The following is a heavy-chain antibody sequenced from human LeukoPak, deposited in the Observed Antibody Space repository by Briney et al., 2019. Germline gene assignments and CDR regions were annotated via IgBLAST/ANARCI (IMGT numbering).Heavy chain of an antibody. CDR3: ARAIFGDSYHGIDV. J-gene: IGHJ6*02. Sequence: MASETLSLTCTVSGGSIGNYYWTWIRQPAGKGLEWIGRIFVSGSTNYNPSLKGRVTMSVDTSKKQFSLRLTSMSAADTAVYFCARAIFGDSYHGIDVWGQGDTVTVSS. V-gene: IGHV4-4*07. CDR1: GGSIGNYY. CDR2: IFVSGST. D-gene: IGHD3-10*01.